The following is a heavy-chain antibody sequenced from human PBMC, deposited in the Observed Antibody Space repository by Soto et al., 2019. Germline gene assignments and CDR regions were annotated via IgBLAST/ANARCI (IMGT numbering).Heavy chain of an antibody. Sequence: GGSLRLSWAASGFTFSDYYMSWIRQAQGKGLEWVSYISSGSRYTTYADSVKGRFTISRDNAKNSLYLQMNSLRAEDTAVYYCARGGDILTGYYTLDYWGQGTLVTVSS. D-gene: IGHD3-9*01. J-gene: IGHJ4*02. CDR1: GFTFSDYY. CDR2: ISSGSRYT. V-gene: IGHV3-11*05. CDR3: ARGGDILTGYYTLDY.